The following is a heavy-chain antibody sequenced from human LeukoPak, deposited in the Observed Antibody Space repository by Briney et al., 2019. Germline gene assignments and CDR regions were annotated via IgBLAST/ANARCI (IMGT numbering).Heavy chain of an antibody. CDR2: IRYDGSEK. J-gene: IGHJ4*02. CDR1: GFTFSSYR. CDR3: ARVSTCSGGSCLDY. Sequence: GGALRLSCAASGFTFSSYRTHWVRQAPGKGVEWVAVIRYDGSEKDHADSVRGRFTISRDNAKNSLYLQMSSLRAEDTAIYYCARVSTCSGGSCLDYWGQGTLVTVSS. V-gene: IGHV3-33*01. D-gene: IGHD2-15*01.